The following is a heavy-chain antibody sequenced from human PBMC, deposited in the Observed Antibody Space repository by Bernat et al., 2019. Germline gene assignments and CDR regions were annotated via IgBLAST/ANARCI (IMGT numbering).Heavy chain of an antibody. D-gene: IGHD2-21*01. J-gene: IGHJ4*02. Sequence: EVQLVVSGGGLVQPGRSLRLSCEASGLSFDVYGMHWVRQAPGKGLEWVSSISWNSGSIGYGDDVQGRFTVSRDNAKNSLFLQMNSLRPEDSALYYCAKDKVGRARDYSLDYWGRGTLVTVSS. CDR3: AKDKVGRARDYSLDY. V-gene: IGHV3-9*01. CDR2: ISWNSGSI. CDR1: GLSFDVYG.